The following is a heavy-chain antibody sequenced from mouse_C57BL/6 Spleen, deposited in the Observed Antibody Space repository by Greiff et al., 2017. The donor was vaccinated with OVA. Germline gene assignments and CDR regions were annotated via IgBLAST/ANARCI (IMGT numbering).Heavy chain of an antibody. CDR2: IYPGSGNT. V-gene: IGHV1-66*01. Sequence: QVQLKQSGPELVKPGASVKISCKASGYSFTSYYIHWVKQRPGQGLEWIGWIYPGSGNTKYNEKFKGKATLTADTSSSTAYMQLSSLTSEDSAVYYCARQDTTVSDAMDYWGQGTSVTVSS. CDR3: ARQDTTVSDAMDY. D-gene: IGHD1-1*01. J-gene: IGHJ4*01. CDR1: GYSFTSYY.